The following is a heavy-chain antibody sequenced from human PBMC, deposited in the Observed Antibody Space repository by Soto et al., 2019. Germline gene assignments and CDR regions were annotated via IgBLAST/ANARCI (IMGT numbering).Heavy chain of an antibody. J-gene: IGHJ6*02. Sequence: GESLKISCXGSGYSFTSYWIGWVRQMPGKGLEWMGIIYPGDSDTRYSPSFQGQVTISADKSISTAYLQWSSLKASDTAMYYCARTRSSWLYGMDVWGQGTTVTVSS. CDR1: GYSFTSYW. V-gene: IGHV5-51*01. CDR3: ARTRSSWLYGMDV. CDR2: IYPGDSDT. D-gene: IGHD6-13*01.